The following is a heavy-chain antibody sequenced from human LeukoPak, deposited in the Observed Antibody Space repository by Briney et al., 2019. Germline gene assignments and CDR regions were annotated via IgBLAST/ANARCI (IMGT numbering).Heavy chain of an antibody. J-gene: IGHJ4*02. D-gene: IGHD6-13*01. CDR1: GYTFTGYY. V-gene: IGHV1-2*06. CDR3: ARRGSSWYLDY. CDR2: INPNSGGT. Sequence: ASVKVSCKASGYTFTGYYMHWVRQAPGQGLEWMGRINPNSGGTNYAQKFQGRVTMTRDTSISTAYLQWSSLKASDTAMYYCARRGSSWYLDYWGQGTLVTVSS.